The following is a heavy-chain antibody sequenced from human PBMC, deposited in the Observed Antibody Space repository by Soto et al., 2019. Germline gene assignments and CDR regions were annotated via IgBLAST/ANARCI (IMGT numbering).Heavy chain of an antibody. D-gene: IGHD3-10*02. CDR1: GYTFTSYG. CDR2: INPSGGST. J-gene: IGHJ4*02. CDR3: VEGHPPLFSR. Sequence: ASVKVSCKASGYTFTSYGISWVRQAPGQGLEWMGIINPSGGSTSYAQKFQGRVTMTRDTSTSTVYMELSSLRSEDTAVYYCVEGHPPLFSRGGQGPQVNVSP. V-gene: IGHV1-46*01.